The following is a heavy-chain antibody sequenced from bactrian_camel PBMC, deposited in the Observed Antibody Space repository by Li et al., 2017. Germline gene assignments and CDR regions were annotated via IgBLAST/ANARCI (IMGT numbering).Heavy chain of an antibody. Sequence: HVQLVESGGESVQAGGSLRLSCDTSGYTFSRGCAAWFRQAPGKEREGVASICSIAVYADSVKGRFTISQNTAKNTLYLQMNSLKPEDTAVYYCAAVIQCRANWNETGTYNYWGQGTQVTVS. CDR2: ICSIA. V-gene: IGHV3-3*01. CDR1: GYTFSRGC. CDR3: AAVIQCRANWNETGTYNY. D-gene: IGHD8*01. J-gene: IGHJ4*01.